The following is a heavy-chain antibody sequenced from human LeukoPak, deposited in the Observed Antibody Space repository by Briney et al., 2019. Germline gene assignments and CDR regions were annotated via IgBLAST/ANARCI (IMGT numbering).Heavy chain of an antibody. CDR3: ARDSGVVVFDY. V-gene: IGHV3-74*01. D-gene: IGHD3-22*01. Sequence: PGGSLRLSCAASGFTFSSYWMHWVRQAPGKGLVWVSRINSDGSSTSYADSVKGRFTISRDNAKNALYLQMNSLRAEDTAVYYCARDSGVVVFDYWGQGTLVTVSS. J-gene: IGHJ4*02. CDR2: INSDGSST. CDR1: GFTFSSYW.